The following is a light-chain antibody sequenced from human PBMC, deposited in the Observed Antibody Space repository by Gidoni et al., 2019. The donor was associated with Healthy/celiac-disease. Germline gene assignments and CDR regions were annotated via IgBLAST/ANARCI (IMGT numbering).Light chain of an antibody. Sequence: DIVMTQSPDSLAVPLGERATINFKSSQSVLYSSNNKNYLAWYQQKPGQPPKLLIYWASTRESGVPDRFSGSGSGTDFTLTISSLQAEDVAVYYCQQYYSTPTFGGGTKVEIK. V-gene: IGKV4-1*01. CDR3: QQYYSTPT. CDR2: WAS. J-gene: IGKJ4*01. CDR1: QSVLYSSNNKNY.